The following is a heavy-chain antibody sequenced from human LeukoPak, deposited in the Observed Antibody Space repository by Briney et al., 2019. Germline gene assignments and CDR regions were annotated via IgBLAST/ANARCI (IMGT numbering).Heavy chain of an antibody. CDR2: INTNTGNP. CDR3: ARDRNYYDRSGYYYALSRGNPNFDY. CDR1: GYTFTSYA. D-gene: IGHD3-22*01. V-gene: IGHV7-4-1*02. Sequence: ASVKVSCKASGYTFTSYAMNWVRQAPGQVLEWMGWINTNTGNPTYAQGFTGRFVFSLDTSVSTAYLQISSLKAEDTAVYYCARDRNYYDRSGYYYALSRGNPNFDYWGQGTLVTVSS. J-gene: IGHJ4*02.